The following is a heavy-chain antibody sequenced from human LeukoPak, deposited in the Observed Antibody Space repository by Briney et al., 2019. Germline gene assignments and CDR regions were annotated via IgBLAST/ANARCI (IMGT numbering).Heavy chain of an antibody. CDR2: VRCSGVST. V-gene: IGHV3-23*01. CDR1: GFNFISYS. CDR3: AKRQGSSASCYDY. J-gene: IGHJ4*02. D-gene: IGHD2-2*01. Sequence: GGSLRLSCAASGFNFISYSMSWVRQAPGKGLEWVSVVRCSGVSTYYADSVKGRFTISRDNSKNTLYLQMNNLRAEDTAIYYCAKRQGSSASCYDYWGQGTLVTVSS.